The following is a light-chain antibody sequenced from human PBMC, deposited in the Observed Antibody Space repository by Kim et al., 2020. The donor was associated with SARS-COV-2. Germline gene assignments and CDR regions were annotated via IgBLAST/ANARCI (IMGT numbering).Light chain of an antibody. J-gene: IGKJ4*01. CDR1: QSVNIS. V-gene: IGKV3-11*01. CDR2: DAS. CDR3: QQCSNWLLT. Sequence: EIVLTQSPATLSLSPGERATLSCRASQSVNISLAGYQQKPGQSPRLLIYDASNRATGIPARFSGSGYGSDFTLTISSLEPEDFAFYYCQQCSNWLLTFGGGTKVDIK.